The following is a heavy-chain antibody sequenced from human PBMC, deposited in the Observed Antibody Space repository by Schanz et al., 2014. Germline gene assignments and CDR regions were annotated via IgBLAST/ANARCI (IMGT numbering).Heavy chain of an antibody. CDR2: VSSRSDEI. J-gene: IGHJ2*01. V-gene: IGHV3-66*01. D-gene: IGHD2-21*02. CDR3: AKDLGVDCGDGCFNWYFDL. CDR1: GFIVRSNY. Sequence: VQLVESGGGLVQPGGSLRLSCAVSGFIVRSNYMTWVRQAPGKGLEWVAAVSSRSDEIKYADSVRGRFTISRDNSRSTMYLQMNSLRAEDTAVYFCAKDLGVDCGDGCFNWYFDLWGRGTLVTVSS.